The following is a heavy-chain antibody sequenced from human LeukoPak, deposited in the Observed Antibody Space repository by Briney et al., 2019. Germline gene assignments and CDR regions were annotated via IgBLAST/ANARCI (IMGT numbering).Heavy chain of an antibody. CDR2: ISTSSSYI. V-gene: IGHV3-21*01. CDR3: AKDHDSSGYYYRYYYYYMDV. D-gene: IGHD3-22*01. Sequence: PGGSLRLSCAASGFTFSSYGMNWVRQAPGKGLEWVSSISTSSSYIYYADSMKGRFTISRDNAKNSLYLQMNSLRAEDTAVYYCAKDHDSSGYYYRYYYYYMDVWGKGTTVTISS. CDR1: GFTFSSYG. J-gene: IGHJ6*03.